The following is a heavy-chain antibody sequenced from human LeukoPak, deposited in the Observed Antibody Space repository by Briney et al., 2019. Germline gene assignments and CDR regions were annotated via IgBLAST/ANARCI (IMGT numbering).Heavy chain of an antibody. J-gene: IGHJ3*02. CDR1: GGSISSGGYY. Sequence: PSQTLSLTCTVSGGSISSGGYYWSWIRQHPGKGLEWIGYIYYSGSTYHNPSLKSRVTTSVDTSKNQFSLKLSSVTAADTAVYYCARASPMIVGDAFDIWGQGTMVTVSS. D-gene: IGHD3-22*01. V-gene: IGHV4-31*03. CDR3: ARASPMIVGDAFDI. CDR2: IYYSGST.